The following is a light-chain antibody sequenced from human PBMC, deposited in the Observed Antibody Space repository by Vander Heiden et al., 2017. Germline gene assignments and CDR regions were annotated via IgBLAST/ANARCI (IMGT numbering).Light chain of an antibody. CDR1: SSSLATNY. Sequence: NFMLPQPHSVSESPGKTVTISCTRSSSSLATNYVKWDQQRPGSSPTTVIDEDNQRPSGVPDRFSGSIDSSSNSASLTISGLKTEDEADYYCQSYDSSNWVFGGGTKLTVL. CDR2: EDN. CDR3: QSYDSSNWV. V-gene: IGLV6-57*01. J-gene: IGLJ3*02.